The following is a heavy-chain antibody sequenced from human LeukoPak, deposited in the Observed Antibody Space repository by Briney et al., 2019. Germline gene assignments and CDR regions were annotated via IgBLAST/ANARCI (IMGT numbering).Heavy chain of an antibody. CDR2: ISSSSSYI. CDR1: GFTFSSYS. D-gene: IGHD6-19*01. J-gene: IGHJ4*02. V-gene: IGHV3-21*01. CDR3: ARAIAVAGDY. Sequence: GGSLRLSCAASGFTFSSYSMNWVRQAPGKGLEWVTSISSSSSYIYYADSVKGRFTISRDNAKNSLYLQMNSLRAEDTAVYYCARAIAVAGDYWGQGTLVTVSS.